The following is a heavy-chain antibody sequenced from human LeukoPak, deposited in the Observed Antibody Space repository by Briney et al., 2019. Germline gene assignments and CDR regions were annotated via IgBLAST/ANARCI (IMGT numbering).Heavy chain of an antibody. J-gene: IGHJ4*02. V-gene: IGHV3-7*05. CDR3: ARCYYGSGTWLLDY. D-gene: IGHD3-10*01. CDR1: GFTFSSHW. Sequence: GGSLRLSCAASGFTFSSHWMSWVRQAPGKGLEWVANIKQDGSEKYYVDSVKGRFTISRDNANNSLYLQMNSLRAEDTAVYYCARCYYGSGTWLLDYWGQGTLVTVSS. CDR2: IKQDGSEK.